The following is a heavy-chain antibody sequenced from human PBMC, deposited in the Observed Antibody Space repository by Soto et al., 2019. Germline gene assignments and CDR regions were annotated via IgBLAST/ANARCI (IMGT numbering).Heavy chain of an antibody. V-gene: IGHV1-8*01. CDR1: GYSFTNND. CDR2: MNPGSGDT. Sequence: GASVKVPCKASGYSFTNNDVSWVRQATGQGLEWMGWMNPGSGDTGYAQKFQGRVTMTRDISIATAYMELSSPRSDDTAIYYCARMETFGSLNWFDPWGQGTLVTVSS. J-gene: IGHJ5*02. D-gene: IGHD3-16*01. CDR3: ARMETFGSLNWFDP.